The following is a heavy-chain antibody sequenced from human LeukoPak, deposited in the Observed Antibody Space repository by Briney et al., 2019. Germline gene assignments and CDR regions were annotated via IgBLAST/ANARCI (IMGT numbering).Heavy chain of an antibody. Sequence: SETLSLTCTVSGGSISSSSYYWGWIRQPPGKGLEWIGSIYYSGSTYYNPSLKSRVTISVDTSKNQFSLKLSSVTAADTAVYYCARRFGEPLGGPYWFDPWGRGTLVTVSS. CDR2: IYYSGST. D-gene: IGHD3-10*01. V-gene: IGHV4-39*01. CDR1: GGSISSSSYY. CDR3: ARRFGEPLGGPYWFDP. J-gene: IGHJ5*02.